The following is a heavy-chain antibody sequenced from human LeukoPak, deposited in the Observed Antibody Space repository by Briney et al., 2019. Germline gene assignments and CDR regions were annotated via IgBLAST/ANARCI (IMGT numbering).Heavy chain of an antibody. CDR3: ANRPDYYDSSGRTPDY. V-gene: IGHV3-23*01. D-gene: IGHD3-22*01. CDR1: GFTFSSYA. J-gene: IGHJ4*02. CDR2: ISGSGGST. Sequence: GGSLRLSCAASGFTFSSYAMSWVRQAPGKGLEWVSAISGSGGSTYYTDSVKGRFTISRDNSKNTLYLQMNSLRAEDTAVYYCANRPDYYDSSGRTPDYWGQGTLVTVSS.